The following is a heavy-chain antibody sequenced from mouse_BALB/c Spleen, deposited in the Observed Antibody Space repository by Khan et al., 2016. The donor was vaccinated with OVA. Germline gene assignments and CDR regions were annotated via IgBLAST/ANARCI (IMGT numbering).Heavy chain of an antibody. CDR3: ARWVYDGHYGRFAY. V-gene: IGHV3-8*02. J-gene: IGHJ3*01. CDR2: ISYSGST. CDR1: GDSITSGY. Sequence: DVKLQESGPSLVKPSQTLSLTCSVTGDSITSGYWNWIRKFPGNKLEYMGYISYSGSTYYNPSLKSRISITRDTSKNQYYLQLNSVTTEDTATYYCARWVYDGHYGRFAYWGQGTLVTVSA. D-gene: IGHD2-3*01.